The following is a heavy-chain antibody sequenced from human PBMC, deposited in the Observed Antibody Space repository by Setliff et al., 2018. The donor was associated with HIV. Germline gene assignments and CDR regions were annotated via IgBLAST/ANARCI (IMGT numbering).Heavy chain of an antibody. CDR1: GDSISSRSYY. Sequence: SETLSLTCIVSGDSISSRSYYWGWIRQPPGKGLEWIGSIYYSGSADYNPPLKSRVTISVDTARNQFSLKLSSVTAADTAVYYCASQPAYSTDWYPPGYFDFWGQGTLVTVSS. CDR3: ASQPAYSTDWYPPGYFDF. CDR2: IYYSGSA. V-gene: IGHV4-39*07. J-gene: IGHJ4*02. D-gene: IGHD6-19*01.